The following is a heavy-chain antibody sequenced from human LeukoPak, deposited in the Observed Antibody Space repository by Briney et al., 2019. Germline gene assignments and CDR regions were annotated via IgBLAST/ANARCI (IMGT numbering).Heavy chain of an antibody. D-gene: IGHD2-2*02. CDR1: GYTFTSYG. Sequence: ASVKVSCKASGYTFTSYGISWVRQAPGQGLEWMGWISAYNGNTNYAQKLQGRVTMTTDTSTSTAYMELRSLRSDDTAVYYCATGYCRSNVCYNYYYIDVWGIGTTVTVSS. CDR2: ISAYNGNT. V-gene: IGHV1-18*01. J-gene: IGHJ6*03. CDR3: ATGYCRSNVCYNYYYIDV.